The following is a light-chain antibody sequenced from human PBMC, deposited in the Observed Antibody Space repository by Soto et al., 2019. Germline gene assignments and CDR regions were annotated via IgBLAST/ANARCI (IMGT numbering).Light chain of an antibody. Sequence: QSVLTQPPSASGTPGQRVTISCSGSSSNIGSNTVNWYQQLPGTAPKLLIYSNNQRPSGVPDRFSGSKSGTSASLSISGLQYEDEADYYCAAWDDSLNGLWVFGGGTKLTV. J-gene: IGLJ3*02. CDR3: AAWDDSLNGLWV. V-gene: IGLV1-44*01. CDR1: SSNIGSNT. CDR2: SNN.